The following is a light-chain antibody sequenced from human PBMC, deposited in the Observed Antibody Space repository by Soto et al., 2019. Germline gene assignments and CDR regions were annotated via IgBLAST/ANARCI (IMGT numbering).Light chain of an antibody. Sequence: EIVLTQSPSTLSLSPGERATLSCRASQSISSSYLAWHQQKPGQAPRVLIYGASSRATGIPDRFSGSGSGTDFTLTISRLEPEDFAVYFCQQYGNPPPNAFGQGTKVEI. V-gene: IGKV3-20*01. CDR3: QQYGNPPPNA. CDR1: QSISSSY. J-gene: IGKJ2*01. CDR2: GAS.